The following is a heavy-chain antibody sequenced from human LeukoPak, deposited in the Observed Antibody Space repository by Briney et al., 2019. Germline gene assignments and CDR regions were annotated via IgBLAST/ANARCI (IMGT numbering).Heavy chain of an antibody. CDR2: ISGSGGST. CDR3: ARAVPGTRNALDL. Sequence: PGGSLRLSCAASGFTFSSYAMSWVRQAPGKGLEWVSAISGSGGSTYYADSVKGRFTISRDNAKSTLYLQMNSLRAEDTAVYYCARAVPGTRNALDLWGQGTMVTVSS. CDR1: GFTFSSYA. D-gene: IGHD6-19*01. V-gene: IGHV3-23*01. J-gene: IGHJ3*01.